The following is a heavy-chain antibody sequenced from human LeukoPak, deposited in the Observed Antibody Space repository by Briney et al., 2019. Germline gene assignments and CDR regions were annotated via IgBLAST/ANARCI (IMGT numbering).Heavy chain of an antibody. J-gene: IGHJ4*01. V-gene: IGHV3-48*03. Sequence: GGSPRLSCAASGFIFSNYEINWVRQAPGKGLEWISYISRSGTTIYYADSVKGRFTVSRDNANNSLYLQIYSPRAEDTAVYYCARGVGLGIFDYWGHGALVTVSS. CDR3: ARGVGLGIFDY. D-gene: IGHD7-27*01. CDR2: ISRSGTTI. CDR1: GFIFSNYE.